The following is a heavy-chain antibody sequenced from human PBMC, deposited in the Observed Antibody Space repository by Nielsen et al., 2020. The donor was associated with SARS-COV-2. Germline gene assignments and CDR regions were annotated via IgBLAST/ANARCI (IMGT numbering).Heavy chain of an antibody. CDR3: ARAAQIGVGAKIDY. CDR1: GGSFSGYY. V-gene: IGHV4-34*01. D-gene: IGHD1-26*01. Sequence: SETLSLTCAVYGGSFSGYYWSWIRQPPGKGLEWIGEINHSGSTNYNPSLKSRVTISVDTSKNQFSLKLSSVTAADTAVYYCARAAQIGVGAKIDYWGQGTLVTVSS. J-gene: IGHJ4*02. CDR2: INHSGST.